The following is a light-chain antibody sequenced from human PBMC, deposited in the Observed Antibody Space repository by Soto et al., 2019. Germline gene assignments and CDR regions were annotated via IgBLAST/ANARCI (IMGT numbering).Light chain of an antibody. CDR2: SAS. J-gene: IGLJ2*01. Sequence: QTVVTQEPSLTVSPGGTVTLTCASNTGTVTNGNYPNWFQQKPGQAPRALIYSASNKHSWTPARFSGALLGGKAALTLSGVQTEDEAEYYCLLYFGGGAARVFGGGTKLTVL. CDR1: TGTVTNGNY. CDR3: LLYFGGGAARV. V-gene: IGLV7-43*01.